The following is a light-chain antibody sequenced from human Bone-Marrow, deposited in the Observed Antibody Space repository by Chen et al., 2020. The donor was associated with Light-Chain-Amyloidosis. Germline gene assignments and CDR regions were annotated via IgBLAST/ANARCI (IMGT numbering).Light chain of an antibody. Sequence: EILLTQSPGTLSLSPGEGANLPCRASQTISSNYLTCYQQKFGQAPRLLIYGSSSRATGIPDRFTGSGSGTDFTLTINRLEPEDFAMYYCQQYGTSPLTFGGGTKVEIK. CDR1: QTISSNY. V-gene: IGKV3-20*01. CDR2: GSS. J-gene: IGKJ4*01. CDR3: QQYGTSPLT.